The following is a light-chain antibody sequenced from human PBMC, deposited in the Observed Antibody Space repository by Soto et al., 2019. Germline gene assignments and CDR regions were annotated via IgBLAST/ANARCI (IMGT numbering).Light chain of an antibody. V-gene: IGKV3-20*01. CDR2: GAS. J-gene: IGKJ5*01. Sequence: EIVLTLSPVTLSLSPGERATLSCRASQSVSSSYLAWYQQKPGQASRLLIYGASSRATGIPDRFSGSGSGTDFTLTFIRLEPEDFAVYYCQQYGSSPSTFGQGTRLEI. CDR1: QSVSSSY. CDR3: QQYGSSPST.